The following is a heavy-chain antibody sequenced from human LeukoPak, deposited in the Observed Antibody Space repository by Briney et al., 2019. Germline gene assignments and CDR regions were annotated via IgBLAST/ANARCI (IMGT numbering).Heavy chain of an antibody. D-gene: IGHD2-15*01. CDR3: ARGRGYCSGGSCQASYFDY. Sequence: SETLSLTCAVYGGSFSGYYWSWIRQPPGKGLEWIGEINHSGSTNYNPSLKSRVTISVDTSKNQFSLKLNSVTAADTAVYYCARGRGYCSGGSCQASYFDYWGQGTLVTVSS. J-gene: IGHJ4*02. CDR2: INHSGST. CDR1: GGSFSGYY. V-gene: IGHV4-34*01.